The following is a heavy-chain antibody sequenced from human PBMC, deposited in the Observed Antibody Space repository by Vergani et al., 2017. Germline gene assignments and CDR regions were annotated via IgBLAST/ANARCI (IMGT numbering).Heavy chain of an antibody. V-gene: IGHV1-2*02. CDR2: INPNSGGT. CDR1: GYTFTGYY. D-gene: IGHD2-2*01. Sequence: QVQLVQSGAEVKKPGASVKVSCKASGYTFTGYYMHWVRQAPGQGLAWMGGINPNSGGTNYAQKFQGRVTMTRDTSISQAYMELSSLRSDDTAVYYCARLESYCSSTSCYGYWFDPWGQGTLVTVSS. CDR3: ARLESYCSSTSCYGYWFDP. J-gene: IGHJ5*02.